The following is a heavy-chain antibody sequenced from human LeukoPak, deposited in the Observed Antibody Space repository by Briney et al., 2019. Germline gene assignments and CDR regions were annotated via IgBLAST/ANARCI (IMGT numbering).Heavy chain of an antibody. CDR3: ARGPTVTTFNAFDI. J-gene: IGHJ3*02. Sequence: GGSLRLSCVASGFTFSDYGLYWVRQAPGEGLEHVSGISSAGSYTYYANSVRGRFTISRDNSKNTLYLQMGSLRAEDMAIYYCARGPTVTTFNAFDIWGQGTMVTVSS. V-gene: IGHV3-64*01. CDR2: ISSAGSYT. D-gene: IGHD4-17*01. CDR1: GFTFSDYG.